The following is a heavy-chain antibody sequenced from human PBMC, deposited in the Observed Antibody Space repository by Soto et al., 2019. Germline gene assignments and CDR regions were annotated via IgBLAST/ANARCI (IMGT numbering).Heavy chain of an antibody. J-gene: IGHJ6*02. Sequence: QVQLVQSGAEVKKPGSSVKVSCKASGGTFSSYAISWVRQAPGQGLEWMGGIIPIFGTANYAQKFQGRVTITADDSTSTAYMELSSLRSEDTAVYYCARDKRAARRGNYYYGMDVWGQGTTVTVSS. CDR1: GGTFSSYA. D-gene: IGHD6-6*01. V-gene: IGHV1-69*01. CDR2: IIPIFGTA. CDR3: ARDKRAARRGNYYYGMDV.